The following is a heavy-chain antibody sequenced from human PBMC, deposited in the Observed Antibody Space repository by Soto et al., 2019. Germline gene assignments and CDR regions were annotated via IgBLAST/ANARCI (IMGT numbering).Heavy chain of an antibody. J-gene: IGHJ6*02. Sequence: PSETLSLTCTVSGGSISSSSYYWGWIRQPPGRGLEWIGSIYYSGTTYYNPSLKSRVTISVDTSKNQFSLKLSSVTAADTAVYYCASQGRARSAYSSGWPYYYYYGMDLWGQGTTVTLSS. CDR2: IYYSGTT. V-gene: IGHV4-39*01. CDR1: GGSISSSSYY. D-gene: IGHD6-19*01. CDR3: ASQGRARSAYSSGWPYYYYYGMDL.